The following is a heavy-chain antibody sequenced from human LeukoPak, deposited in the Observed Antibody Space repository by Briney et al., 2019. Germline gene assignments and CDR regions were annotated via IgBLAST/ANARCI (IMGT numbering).Heavy chain of an antibody. CDR1: GFTFSSYA. CDR2: ISGSGGST. J-gene: IGHJ4*02. CDR3: AKGSASSRPYYFDY. Sequence: GGSLRLSCAASGFTFSSYAMSWVRQAPGKGLEWVSAISGSGGSTYYADSVKGRFTISRDNSKNTLDLQTSSLRAEDTAVYYCAKGSASSRPYYFDYWGQGALVTVSS. V-gene: IGHV3-23*01. D-gene: IGHD2-15*01.